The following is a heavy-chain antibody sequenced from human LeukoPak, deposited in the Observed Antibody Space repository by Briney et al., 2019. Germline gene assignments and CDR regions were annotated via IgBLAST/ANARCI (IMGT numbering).Heavy chain of an antibody. V-gene: IGHV4-30-4*01. D-gene: IGHD3-9*01. CDR1: GGSISSGGYY. CDR2: IYYSGST. Sequence: PSQTLSLTCTVSGGSISSGGYYWGWIRQPPGKGLEWIGYIYYSGSTYYNPSLKSRVTISVDTSKNQFSLKLSSVTAADTAVYYCARVGLRYFDPDWFDPWGQGTLVTVSS. J-gene: IGHJ5*02. CDR3: ARVGLRYFDPDWFDP.